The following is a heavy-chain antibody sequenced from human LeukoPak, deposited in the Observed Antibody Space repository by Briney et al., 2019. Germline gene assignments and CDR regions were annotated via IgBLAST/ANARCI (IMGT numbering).Heavy chain of an antibody. CDR1: GYTFTSYG. CDR3: ARVFTGGEVVRDY. CDR2: ISTYNGNT. J-gene: IGHJ4*02. D-gene: IGHD3-22*01. V-gene: IGHV1-18*01. Sequence: GASVKVSCKASGYTFTSYGISWVRQAPRQGLEWMGWISTYNGNTNYAQKLLGRVTMTTDTSTSTAYMELRSLRSDDTAMYYCARVFTGGEVVRDYWGQGTLVTVSP.